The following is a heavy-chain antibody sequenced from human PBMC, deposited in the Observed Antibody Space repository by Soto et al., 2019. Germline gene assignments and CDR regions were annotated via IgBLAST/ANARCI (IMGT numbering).Heavy chain of an antibody. D-gene: IGHD3-22*01. J-gene: IGHJ6*02. Sequence: QVQLVESGGGVVQPGRSLRLSCAASGFTFSSYGMHWVRQAPGKGLEWVAVIWYDGSNKYYADSVKGRFTISRDNSKNTRELQMNSLRAEDTAVYYCAREGVVGFGSGYSYYDYGMDVWGQGTTVTVSS. CDR2: IWYDGSNK. CDR3: AREGVVGFGSGYSYYDYGMDV. CDR1: GFTFSSYG. V-gene: IGHV3-33*01.